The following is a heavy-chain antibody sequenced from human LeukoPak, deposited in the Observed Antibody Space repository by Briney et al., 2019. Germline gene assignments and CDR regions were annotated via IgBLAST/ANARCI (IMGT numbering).Heavy chain of an antibody. CDR1: GFTFSSYS. V-gene: IGHV3-48*04. J-gene: IGHJ4*02. Sequence: GGSLRLSCAASGFTFSSYSMNWVRQAPGKGLEWVSYISSSSSTIYYADSVKGRFTISRDNAKNSLYLQMNSLRAEDTAVYYCARDCSFPGEATRLDYWGQGTLVTVSS. D-gene: IGHD1-26*01. CDR2: ISSSSSTI. CDR3: ARDCSFPGEATRLDY.